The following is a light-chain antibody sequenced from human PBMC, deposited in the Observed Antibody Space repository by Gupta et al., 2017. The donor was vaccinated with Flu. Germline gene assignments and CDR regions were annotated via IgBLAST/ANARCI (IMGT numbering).Light chain of an antibody. CDR1: QSVSSN. CDR3: QQDNTLWA. V-gene: IGKV3-15*01. CDR2: GAS. J-gene: IGKJ1*01. Sequence: EIVMTQSPAILSVSPGERATLSCRASQSVSSNLAWYQQKPGQAPRLLIYGASNRATGIPARFSGNGPGTEFTLTISSRQYEDCAVYYGQQDNTLWAFGQGTKVEIK.